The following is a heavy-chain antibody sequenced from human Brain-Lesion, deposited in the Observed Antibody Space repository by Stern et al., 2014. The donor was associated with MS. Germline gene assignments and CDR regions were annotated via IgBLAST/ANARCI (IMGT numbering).Heavy chain of an antibody. CDR3: ARDQRGITIFGVVTDYYYLGMDV. D-gene: IGHD3-3*01. CDR2: INPNTGGT. J-gene: IGHJ6*02. Sequence: DQLVESGAEVKKPGASVKVSCKASGYIFTGYYIHWVRQAPGQGLEWMALINPNTGGTTYARKFQGRVTMSRDTSISTAYVELSSLTSDDTAVYYCARDQRGITIFGVVTDYYYLGMDVWGQGTTVTVSS. V-gene: IGHV1-2*02. CDR1: GYIFTGYY.